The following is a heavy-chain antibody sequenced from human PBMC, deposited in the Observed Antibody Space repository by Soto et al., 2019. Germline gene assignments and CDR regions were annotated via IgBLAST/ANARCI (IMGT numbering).Heavy chain of an antibody. D-gene: IGHD1-26*01. CDR3: ARDKLRVGYDY. CDR2: INTKSGGT. J-gene: IGHJ4*02. Sequence: ASVKVSCKDSGYTFTDHNIHWVRQAPGQALEWLGWINTKSGGTNYVQKFQGRVIMTRDTSITTAYMELNRLRSDDTAVYYCARDKLRVGYDYWGQGTLVTVSS. V-gene: IGHV1-2*02. CDR1: GYTFTDHN.